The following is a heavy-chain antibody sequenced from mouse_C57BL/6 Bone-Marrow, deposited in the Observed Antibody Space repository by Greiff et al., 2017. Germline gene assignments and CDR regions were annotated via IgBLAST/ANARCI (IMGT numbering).Heavy chain of an antibody. D-gene: IGHD1-1*01. V-gene: IGHV3-6*01. CDR3: ARGYYGSSSHFDY. J-gene: IGHJ2*01. CDR1: GYSITSGYY. CDR2: ISYDGSN. Sequence: EVQRVESGPGLVKPSQSLSLTCSVTGYSITSGYYWNWIRQFPGNKLEWMGYISYDGSNNYNPSLKNRISITRDTSKNQFFLKLNSVTTEDTATYYCARGYYGSSSHFDYWGQGTTLTVSS.